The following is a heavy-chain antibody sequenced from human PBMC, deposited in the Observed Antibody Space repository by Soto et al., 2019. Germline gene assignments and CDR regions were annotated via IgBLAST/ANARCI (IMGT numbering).Heavy chain of an antibody. Sequence: TSETLSLTCTVAGGSISSSSYYWGWIRQPPGKGLEWIGSIYYSGSTYYNPSLKSRVTISVDTSKNQFSLKLSSVTAADTAVYYRDASSPSSYYYYYYMDVWGKGTTVTVSS. V-gene: IGHV4-39*01. D-gene: IGHD6-6*01. J-gene: IGHJ6*03. CDR1: GGSISSSSYY. CDR3: DASSPSSYYYYYYMDV. CDR2: IYYSGST.